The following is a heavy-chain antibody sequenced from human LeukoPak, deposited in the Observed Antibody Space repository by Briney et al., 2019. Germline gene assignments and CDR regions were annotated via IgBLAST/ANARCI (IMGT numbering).Heavy chain of an antibody. CDR3: AREQPPLDYYYYMDV. D-gene: IGHD3-16*01. J-gene: IGHJ6*03. V-gene: IGHV4-30-2*01. Sequence: SQNLSLTCTVSGGSISSGGYYWSWIRQPPGKGLEWIGYIYHSGSTYYNPSLKSRVTISVDRSKNQFSLKLSSVTAADTAVYYCAREQPPLDYYYYMDVWGKGTTVTVSS. CDR2: IYHSGST. CDR1: GGSISSGGYY.